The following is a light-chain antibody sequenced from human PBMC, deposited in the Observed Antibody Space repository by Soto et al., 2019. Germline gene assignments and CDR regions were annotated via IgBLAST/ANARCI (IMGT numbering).Light chain of an antibody. Sequence: DIVLPQSPLSLPVTPVSPAAISCRCSPSLLHSNGYNYLDWYLQKPGQSPQLLIYLGSNRASGVPDRFSGSGSGTDFTLKISRVEAEDVGVYYCMQALQTPLTFGGGTKVDIK. J-gene: IGKJ4*01. CDR1: PSLLHSNGYNY. CDR2: LGS. CDR3: MQALQTPLT. V-gene: IGKV2-28*01.